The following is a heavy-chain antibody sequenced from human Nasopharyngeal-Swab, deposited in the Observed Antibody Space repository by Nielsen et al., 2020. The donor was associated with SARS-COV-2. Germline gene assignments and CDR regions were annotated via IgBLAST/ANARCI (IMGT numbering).Heavy chain of an antibody. CDR3: ARSRGYSGYEDYYYYYMDV. D-gene: IGHD5-12*01. CDR1: GGSISSGGYS. J-gene: IGHJ6*03. V-gene: IGHV4-30-2*01. CDR2: IYHSGST. Sequence: TLSLTCAVSGGSISSGGYSWSWIRQPPGKGLEWIGYIYHSGSTYYNPSLKSRVTILVDRSKNQFSLKLSSVTAADTAVYYCARSRGYSGYEDYYYYYMDVWGKGTTVTVSS.